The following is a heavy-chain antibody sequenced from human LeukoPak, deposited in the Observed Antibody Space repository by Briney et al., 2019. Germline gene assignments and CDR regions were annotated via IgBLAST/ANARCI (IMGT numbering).Heavy chain of an antibody. D-gene: IGHD1-26*01. J-gene: IGHJ4*02. CDR3: AKVRGELLNYFDY. V-gene: IGHV3-30*02. CDR1: GFTFSSYG. CDR2: IRYDGSNK. Sequence: GGSLRLSCAASGFTFSSYGMHWVRQAPGKGLEWVAFIRYDGSNKYYADSVKGRFTISRDNSKNTLYLQMNSLRAEDTAVYYCAKVRGELLNYFDYWGQGTLVTVSS.